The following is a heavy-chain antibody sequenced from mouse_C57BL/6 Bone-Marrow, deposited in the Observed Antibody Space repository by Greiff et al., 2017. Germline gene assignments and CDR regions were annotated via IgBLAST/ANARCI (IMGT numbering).Heavy chain of an antibody. CDR1: GYTFTSYW. D-gene: IGHD2-5*01. V-gene: IGHV1-55*01. CDR3: ARPYYSNYWCVDV. CDR2: IYPGSGST. J-gene: IGHJ1*03. Sequence: VKLQQPGAELVKPGASVKMSCKASGYTFTSYWITWVKQRPGQGLEWIGDIYPGSGSTNYNEKFKSKATLTVDTSSSTAYMQLSSLTSEDSAVYYCARPYYSNYWCVDVWGTGTTVTVSS.